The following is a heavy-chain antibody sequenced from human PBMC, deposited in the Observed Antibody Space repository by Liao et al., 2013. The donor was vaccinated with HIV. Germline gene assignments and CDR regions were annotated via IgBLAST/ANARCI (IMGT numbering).Heavy chain of an antibody. J-gene: IGHJ6*03. D-gene: IGHD3-9*01. CDR2: IYYSGIS. CDR3: ARALTAYPTGYYYMDV. V-gene: IGHV4-39*07. CDR1: GGSISNINYY. Sequence: QLQLQESGPGLVKPSETLSLTCAVSGGSISNINYYWGWIRQPPGKGLEWIGYIYYSGISYNTPSLRSRVTLSVDTSKNQFSLKLSSVTAADTAVYYCARALTAYPTGYYYMDVWGKGTTVTVSS.